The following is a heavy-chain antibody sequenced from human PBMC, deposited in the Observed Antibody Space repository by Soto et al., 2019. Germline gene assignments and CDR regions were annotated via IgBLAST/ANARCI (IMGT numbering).Heavy chain of an antibody. V-gene: IGHV4-59*01. D-gene: IGHD2-2*01. CDR1: GGSIRSYY. CDR3: ARGGPAASYDAFDI. CDR2: IYYSGST. Sequence: QVQLQESGPGLVKPSETLSLTCTVSGGSIRSYYWSWIRQPPGKGLEWIGYIYYSGSTNYNPSLKSRVTISVDTSKNQFSLKLSSVTAADTAVYYCARGGPAASYDAFDIWGQGTMVTVSS. J-gene: IGHJ3*02.